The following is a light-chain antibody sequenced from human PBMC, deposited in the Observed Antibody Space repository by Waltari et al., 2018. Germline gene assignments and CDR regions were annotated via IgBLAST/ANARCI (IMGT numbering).Light chain of an antibody. CDR3: QQYGTSTSLT. J-gene: IGKJ4*01. V-gene: IGKV3-20*01. CDR1: ENVFNSY. Sequence: EIVLTQSPGTLYLSPGKRATLSCRASENVFNSYLAWYQQKPGQAPRLLINHASVRATGVPDRCSGSGSGTVFTLTISRLEPEDFAVYYCQQYGTSTSLTFGGGTKVEIK. CDR2: HAS.